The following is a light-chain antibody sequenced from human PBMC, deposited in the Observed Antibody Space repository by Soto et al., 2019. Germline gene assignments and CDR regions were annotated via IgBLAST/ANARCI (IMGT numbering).Light chain of an antibody. CDR1: QGISNY. CDR3: QKYDSAPWT. Sequence: EIQMTQSPSSLSASVGDRVTITCRASQGISNYLSWYQQKPGKVPKLLIYGASTLQSGVPSRLSGSGSGTDFTIIIISLQPEDVATYYCQKYDSAPWTFGQGTKVEIK. CDR2: GAS. J-gene: IGKJ1*01. V-gene: IGKV1-27*01.